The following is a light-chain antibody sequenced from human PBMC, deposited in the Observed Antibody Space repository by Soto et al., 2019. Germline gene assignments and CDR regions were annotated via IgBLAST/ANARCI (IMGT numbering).Light chain of an antibody. V-gene: IGLV2-8*01. CDR3: SSYAASNNLGV. J-gene: IGLJ3*02. CDR2: EVS. CDR1: SSDVGGYNY. Sequence: QSALTQPPSASGSPGQSVTISCTGTSSDVGGYNYVSWYQQHPGKAPKLMIYEVSKRPSGVPDRFSGSKSGNTASLTVSGLQPEYEADYYCSSYAASNNLGVFGGGTKLTVL.